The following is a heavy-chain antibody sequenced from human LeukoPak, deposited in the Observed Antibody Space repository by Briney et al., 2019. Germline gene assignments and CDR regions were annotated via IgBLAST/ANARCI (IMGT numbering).Heavy chain of an antibody. CDR1: GYTFTSYD. D-gene: IGHD1-26*01. J-gene: IGHJ4*02. CDR2: MNPNSGHT. Sequence: GASVKVSCKASGYTFTSYDINWVRQATGQGLEWMGWMNPNSGHTGYAQKFQGRVTMTRNTSITTAYMELSSLRSEDTAVYYCAREQVGATIAFDYWGQGTLVTVSS. CDR3: AREQVGATIAFDY. V-gene: IGHV1-8*01.